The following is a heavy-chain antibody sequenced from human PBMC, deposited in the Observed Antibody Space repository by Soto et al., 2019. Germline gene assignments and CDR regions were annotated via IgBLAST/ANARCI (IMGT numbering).Heavy chain of an antibody. CDR1: GGSISSYC. V-gene: IGHV4-59*01. D-gene: IGHD3-16*01. Sequence: SETLSLTCTVSGGSISSYCWSWIRQPPGKGLEWIGYIYYSGSTNYNPSLKSRVTISVDTSKNQFSLKLSSVTAADTAVYYCARGSTVGGVPYWGQGTLVTVSS. CDR3: ARGSTVGGVPY. CDR2: IYYSGST. J-gene: IGHJ4*02.